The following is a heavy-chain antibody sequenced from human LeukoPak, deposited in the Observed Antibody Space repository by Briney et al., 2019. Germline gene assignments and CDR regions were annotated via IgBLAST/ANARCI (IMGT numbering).Heavy chain of an antibody. CDR2: ISGSGGST. Sequence: RPGGSLRLSCAASGFTFSSYAMSSVRPAPGKGLEWVSAISGSGGSTYYADSVKGRFTISRDDSKNTLYLQMNSLRAEDTAVYYCARARGGWRTVVDYWGQGTLVTVSS. J-gene: IGHJ4*02. CDR3: ARARGGWRTVVDY. CDR1: GFTFSSYA. D-gene: IGHD6-19*01. V-gene: IGHV3-23*01.